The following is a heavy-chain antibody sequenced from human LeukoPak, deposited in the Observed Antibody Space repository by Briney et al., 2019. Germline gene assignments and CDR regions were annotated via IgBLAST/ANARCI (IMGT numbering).Heavy chain of an antibody. J-gene: IGHJ5*02. CDR2: IIPIFGTA. V-gene: IGHV1-69*13. D-gene: IGHD3-22*01. Sequence: SVKVSCKASGHTFTGYYMHWVRQAPGQGLEWMGGIIPIFGTANYAQKFQGRVTITADESTSTAYMELSSLRSEDTAVYYCATSGYILNWFDPWGQGTLVTVSS. CDR3: ATSGYILNWFDP. CDR1: GHTFTGYY.